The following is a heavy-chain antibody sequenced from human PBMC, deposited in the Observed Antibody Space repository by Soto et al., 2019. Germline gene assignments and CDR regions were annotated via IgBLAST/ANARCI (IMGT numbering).Heavy chain of an antibody. CDR3: SKNNVAPAFVGFEY. Sequence: GGSLRLSCAASGFNFDNSYMSWVRQAPGKGLEWVAILYSGGKSYYAESVRGRFTISRDISRNTLDLQMNRLTADDTAVYYCSKNNVAPAFVGFEYWGQGTLVTVSS. V-gene: IGHV3-53*01. CDR1: GFNFDNSY. CDR2: LYSGGKS. D-gene: IGHD2-2*01. J-gene: IGHJ4*02.